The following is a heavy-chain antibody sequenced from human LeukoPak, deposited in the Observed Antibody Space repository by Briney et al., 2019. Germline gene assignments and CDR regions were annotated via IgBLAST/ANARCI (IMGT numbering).Heavy chain of an antibody. CDR3: ARDGDTYYSDSSGYYSPLPFDY. D-gene: IGHD3-22*01. CDR1: GYTFTSYE. V-gene: IGHV1-18*01. CDR2: MGAYNGNT. Sequence: LRKVCCKASGYTFTSYEISWGRQSPGHGLEWRGGMGAYNGNTNYAQNLQGRVTMTTDTSTSTAYLPLRSLRYDDTTVYYCARDGDTYYSDSSGYYSPLPFDYWGQGTLVLVTS. J-gene: IGHJ4*02.